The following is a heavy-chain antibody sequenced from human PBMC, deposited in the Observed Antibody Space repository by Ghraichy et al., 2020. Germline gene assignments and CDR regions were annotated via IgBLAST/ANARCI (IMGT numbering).Heavy chain of an antibody. V-gene: IGHV4-34*01. CDR2: INESGTT. Sequence: SETLSLTCAVYGGSFNGYFWSWIRQPPGKGLEWIGEINESGTTNYNPSLKSRVTISVDKSKNQFSLKLSSVTAADTAVYYCATKDYWGQGTLVTVSS. CDR3: ATKDY. CDR1: GGSFNGYF. J-gene: IGHJ4*02.